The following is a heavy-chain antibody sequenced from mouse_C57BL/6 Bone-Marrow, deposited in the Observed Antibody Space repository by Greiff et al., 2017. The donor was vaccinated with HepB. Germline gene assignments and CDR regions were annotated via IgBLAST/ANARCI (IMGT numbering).Heavy chain of an antibody. CDR1: GFTFSDYG. J-gene: IGHJ2*01. Sequence: DVKLVESGGGLVKPGGSLKLSCAASGFTFSDYGMHWVRQAPEKGLEWVAYISSGSSTIYYAETVKGRFTISRDNAKNTLFLQMTSLRSEDAAMYYCARKNWAFDYWGQGTTLTFSS. V-gene: IGHV5-17*01. CDR2: ISSGSSTI. D-gene: IGHD4-1*01. CDR3: ARKNWAFDY.